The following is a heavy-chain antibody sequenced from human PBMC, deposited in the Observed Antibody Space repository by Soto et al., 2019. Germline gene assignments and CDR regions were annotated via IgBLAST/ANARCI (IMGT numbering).Heavy chain of an antibody. V-gene: IGHV4-31*03. D-gene: IGHD3-22*01. CDR1: GGSIRTDGFY. J-gene: IGHJ4*02. CDR3: TKSRYYDSSGVDY. Sequence: PSETLSLTCTVPGGSIRTDGFYWSWIHQHPGKGLEWIGYIYYSGSTFYNPSLKSRATISRDTSKHQFSLKLSSVTAADPANYYCTKSRYYDSSGVDYWGQGTLVTSPQ. CDR2: IYYSGST.